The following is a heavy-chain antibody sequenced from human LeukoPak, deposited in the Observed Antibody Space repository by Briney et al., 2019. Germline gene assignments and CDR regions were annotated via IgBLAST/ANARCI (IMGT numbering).Heavy chain of an antibody. CDR2: IKPDGSDT. V-gene: IGHV3-74*01. CDR1: GLTFTTHW. J-gene: IGHJ4*02. CDR3: ARGKYGGYFIDY. Sequence: GGSLRLSCGASGLTFTTHWIHWVRQAPGKGLVWVSRIKPDGSDTNYADSVKGRFTISRDNAKNTVYLQMNSLRAEDTAVYYCARGKYGGYFIDYWGQGTLATVSS. D-gene: IGHD5-12*01.